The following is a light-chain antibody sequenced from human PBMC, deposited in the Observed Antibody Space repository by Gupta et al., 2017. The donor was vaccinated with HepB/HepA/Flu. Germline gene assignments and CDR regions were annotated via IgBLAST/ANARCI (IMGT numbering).Light chain of an antibody. J-gene: IGKJ4*01. CDR2: AAS. V-gene: IGKV1-39*01. CDR3: QQTDSTPQT. CDR1: QTINTY. Sequence: DIQMTQSPASLSASVGDRVTITCRASQTINTYLNWYQQKPGKAPKLLIYAASTVQSGVPSRFSGSGSGTXFTLTIXRLQPEDFATYYCQQTDSTPQTFGXGTKVEIK.